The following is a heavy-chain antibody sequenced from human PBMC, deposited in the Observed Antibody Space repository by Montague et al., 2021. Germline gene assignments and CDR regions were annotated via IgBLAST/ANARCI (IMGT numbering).Heavy chain of an antibody. CDR2: RCYRSEWNT. D-gene: IGHD4-17*01. J-gene: IGHJ1*01. Sequence: CAISGDSDGGDAAGWRWVRQTPARGLKRLGGRCYRSEWNTDSAASVRSRISFSGDISKNQFSLHLNSVTPEDTAISYCAREGDYGGTWYSFLQNWGQGTLVIGSS. V-gene: IGHV6-1*01. CDR3: AREGDYGGTWYSFLQN. CDR1: GDSDGGDAAG.